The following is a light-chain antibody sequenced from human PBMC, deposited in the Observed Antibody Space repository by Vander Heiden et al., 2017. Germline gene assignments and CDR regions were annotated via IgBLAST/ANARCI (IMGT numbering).Light chain of an antibody. CDR1: QSISSW. CDR3: QQYRA. J-gene: IGKJ4*01. CDR2: KAS. Sequence: DIQMTQSPSTLFASVGDRVTITCRASQSISSWLAWYQQKPGKAPKLLIYKASSLESGVPSRFSGSGSGTEFTLTISSLQPDDFATYYCQQYRAFGGGTKVEIK. V-gene: IGKV1-5*03.